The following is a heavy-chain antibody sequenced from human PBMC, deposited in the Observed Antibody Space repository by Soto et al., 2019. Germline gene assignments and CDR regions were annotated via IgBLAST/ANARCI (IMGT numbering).Heavy chain of an antibody. CDR2: IYSNGIT. CDR3: ARDNTIYSGYEDY. Sequence: GGSLRLSCAASGFTGSGNYMSWVRQAPGKGLEWLSVIYSNGITYYADSVKGRFTISRDSSKNTLYLQMNSLRAEDTAVYYCARDNTIYSGYEDYWGQGALVTVSS. J-gene: IGHJ4*02. CDR1: GFTGSGNY. D-gene: IGHD5-12*01. V-gene: IGHV3-66*01.